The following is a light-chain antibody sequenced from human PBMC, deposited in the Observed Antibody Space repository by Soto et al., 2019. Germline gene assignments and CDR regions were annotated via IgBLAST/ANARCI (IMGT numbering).Light chain of an antibody. CDR1: NSNIGSNT. CDR2: GNS. V-gene: IGLV1-40*01. Sequence: QSVLTQPPSASWTPGQRVTISCSGSNSNIGSNTVNWYQQLPGTAPKLLIYGNSNRPSGVPDRFSGSKSGTSASLAITGLQAEDEADYYCQSYDSSLSGSVFGGGTQLTVL. CDR3: QSYDSSLSGSV. J-gene: IGLJ3*02.